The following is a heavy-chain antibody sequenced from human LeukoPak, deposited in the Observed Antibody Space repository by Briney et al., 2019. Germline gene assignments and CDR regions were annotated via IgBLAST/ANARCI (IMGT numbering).Heavy chain of an antibody. V-gene: IGHV3-7*01. CDR2: IKQDGSEK. J-gene: IGHJ2*01. CDR3: ATLVVTAKMINWYFDL. D-gene: IGHD2-21*02. Sequence: GGSLRLSCAASGFTCSSYWMSWVRQAPGKGLEWVANIKQDGSEKYYVDSVKGRFTISRDNAKNSLYLQMNSLRAEDTAVYYCATLVVTAKMINWYFDLWGRGTLVTVSS. CDR1: GFTCSSYW.